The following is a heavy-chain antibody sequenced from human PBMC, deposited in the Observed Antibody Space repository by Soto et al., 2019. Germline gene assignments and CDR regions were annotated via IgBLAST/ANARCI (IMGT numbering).Heavy chain of an antibody. V-gene: IGHV4-4*07. J-gene: IGHJ4*02. CDR3: ARTKTGSYEIVWYFDY. Sequence: SETLSLTFTVSGGSISSYYWSWIRQPAGKGLEWIGRIYTSGSTNYNPSLKSRVTMSVDTSKNQFSLKLSSVTAADTAVYYCARTKTGSYEIVWYFDYWGQGTLVTVS. CDR1: GGSISSYY. CDR2: IYTSGST. D-gene: IGHD1-26*01.